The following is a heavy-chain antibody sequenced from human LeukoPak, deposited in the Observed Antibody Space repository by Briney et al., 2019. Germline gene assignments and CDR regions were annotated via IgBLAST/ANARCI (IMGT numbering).Heavy chain of an antibody. CDR1: GYTFTGYY. V-gene: IGHV1-2*06. CDR3: ARGGRYSSSWHFDY. Sequence: GASVKVSCKASGYTFTGYYMHWVRQAPGQGLEWMGRINPNSGGTNYAQKFQGRVTMTRDTSISTVYMELRRLRSDDTAVYYCARGGRYSSSWHFDYWGQGTLVTVSS. D-gene: IGHD6-13*01. CDR2: INPNSGGT. J-gene: IGHJ4*02.